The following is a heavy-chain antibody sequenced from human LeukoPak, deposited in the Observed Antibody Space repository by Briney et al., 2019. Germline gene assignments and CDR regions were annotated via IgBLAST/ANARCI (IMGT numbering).Heavy chain of an antibody. Sequence: GGSLRLSCAASGFTFSSYSMNWVRQAPGKGLEWVSSISSSSSYIYYADSMKGRFTISRDNAKNSLYLQMNSLRAEDTAVYYCARDPVEMATIGGSWGQGTLVTVSS. CDR2: ISSSSSYI. CDR3: ARDPVEMATIGGS. D-gene: IGHD5-24*01. J-gene: IGHJ4*02. V-gene: IGHV3-21*01. CDR1: GFTFSSYS.